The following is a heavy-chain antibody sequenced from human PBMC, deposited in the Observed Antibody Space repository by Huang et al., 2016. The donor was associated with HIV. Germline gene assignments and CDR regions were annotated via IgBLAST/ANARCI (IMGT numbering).Heavy chain of an antibody. D-gene: IGHD3-22*01. Sequence: QVQLVQSGAEVKKPGASVEVSCKASGYAFTSYYMHWVRQAPGQGLEWMGRINPSEGSTSYAQKFQGRVTTTRDTSTNTVFMELSSLRSEDTAVYYCARDRDFYDSSGYWGFNYFDYWGQGTLVTVSS. V-gene: IGHV1-46*01. CDR3: ARDRDFYDSSGYWGFNYFDY. CDR1: GYAFTSYY. CDR2: INPSEGST. J-gene: IGHJ4*02.